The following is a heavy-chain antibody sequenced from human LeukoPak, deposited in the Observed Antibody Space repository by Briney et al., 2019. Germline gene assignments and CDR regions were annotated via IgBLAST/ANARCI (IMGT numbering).Heavy chain of an antibody. Sequence: TGGSLRLSCAASGFTFSSYAMHWVRQAPGKGLEWVAVISYDGSNKYYADSVKGRFTISRDNSKNTLYLQMNSLRSEDTAVYYCARDNSVGDYAWWFDPWGQGTLVTVSS. D-gene: IGHD3-16*01. V-gene: IGHV3-30*04. CDR3: ARDNSVGDYAWWFDP. J-gene: IGHJ5*02. CDR1: GFTFSSYA. CDR2: ISYDGSNK.